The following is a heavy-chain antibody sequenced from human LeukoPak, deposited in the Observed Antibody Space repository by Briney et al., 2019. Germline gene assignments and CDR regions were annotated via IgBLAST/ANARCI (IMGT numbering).Heavy chain of an antibody. V-gene: IGHV3-33*01. Sequence: PGRSLRLSCAASGFTFSSYGMHWVRQAPGKGLEWVAVIWYDGSNKYYADSVKGRFTISRDNSKNTLYLQMNSLRAEDTAVYYCARLGVGATRDAFDIWGQGTMVTVSS. CDR3: ARLGVGATRDAFDI. D-gene: IGHD1-26*01. CDR2: IWYDGSNK. CDR1: GFTFSSYG. J-gene: IGHJ3*02.